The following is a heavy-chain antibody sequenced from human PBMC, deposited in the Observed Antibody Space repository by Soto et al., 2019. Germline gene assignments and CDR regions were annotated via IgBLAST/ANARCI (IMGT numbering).Heavy chain of an antibody. CDR3: ARVGYYDSSGYYDY. J-gene: IGHJ4*02. D-gene: IGHD3-22*01. CDR2: ISYDGINK. CDR1: GFTFSSYS. V-gene: IGHV3-30-3*01. Sequence: GGSLRLTCAASGFTFSSYSMHWVRQAPGKGLEWVAVISYDGINKYYADSVKGRFTISRDNSKNTLYLQMNSLRSDETAVYYCARVGYYDSSGYYDYWGQGTLVTVSS.